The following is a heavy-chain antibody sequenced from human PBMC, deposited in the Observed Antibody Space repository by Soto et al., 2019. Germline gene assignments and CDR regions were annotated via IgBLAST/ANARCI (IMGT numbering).Heavy chain of an antibody. CDR1: GGSINSSSNY. V-gene: IGHV4-39*01. J-gene: IGHJ4*02. Sequence: SESLSLNCSVNGGSINSSSNYWARIRKAAGRCPVWIRSINHSGKTYYNLTLTSRVTIYEATSNNWFSLKQCPLTAADTAVYYCGRLIQCFTTSCYFDYWGQGTLVTASS. CDR3: GRLIQCFTTSCYFDY. D-gene: IGHD2-2*01. CDR2: INHSGKT.